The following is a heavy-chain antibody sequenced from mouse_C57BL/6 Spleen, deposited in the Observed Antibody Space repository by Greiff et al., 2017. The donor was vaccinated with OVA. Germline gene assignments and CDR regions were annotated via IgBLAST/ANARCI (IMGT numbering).Heavy chain of an antibody. V-gene: IGHV1-80*01. CDR1: GYAFSSYW. CDR2: IYPGDGDT. CDR3: ARPGYYGSSYYFDY. J-gene: IGHJ2*01. Sequence: VKVVESGAELVKPGASVKISCKASGYAFSSYWMNWVKQRPGKGLEWIGQIYPGDGDTNYNGKFEGKATLTADKSSSTAYMQLSSLTSEDSAVYFCARPGYYGSSYYFDYWGQGTTLTVSS. D-gene: IGHD1-1*01.